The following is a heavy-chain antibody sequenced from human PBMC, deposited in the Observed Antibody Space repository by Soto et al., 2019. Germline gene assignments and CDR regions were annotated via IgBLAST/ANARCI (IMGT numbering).Heavy chain of an antibody. V-gene: IGHV3-21*01. D-gene: IGHD6-19*01. CDR3: ARGPHDPPVAGTGGYGMDV. CDR1: GFTFSSYS. J-gene: IGHJ6*02. CDR2: ISSSSSYI. Sequence: PGGSLRLSCAASGFTFSSYSMNWVRQAPGKGLEWVSSISSSSSYIYYADSVKGRFTISRDNAKNSLYLQMNSLRAEGTAVYYCARGPHDPPVAGTGGYGMDVWGQGTTVTVSS.